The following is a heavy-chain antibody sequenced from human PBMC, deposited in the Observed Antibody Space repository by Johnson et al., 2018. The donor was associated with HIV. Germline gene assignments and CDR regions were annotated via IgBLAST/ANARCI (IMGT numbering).Heavy chain of an antibody. J-gene: IGHJ3*02. V-gene: IGHV3-13*01. CDR3: ARDLKSYYDSSGYFDAFDI. CDR1: GFTFDDYA. CDR2: IGTAGDT. D-gene: IGHD3-22*01. Sequence: VQLVESGGGLVQPGRSLRLSCAASGFTFDDYAMHWVRQATGKGLEWVSAIGTAGDTYYPGSVKGRFTISRENAKNSLYLQMNSLRAEDTALYYCARDLKSYYDSSGYFDAFDIWGQGTMVTVSS.